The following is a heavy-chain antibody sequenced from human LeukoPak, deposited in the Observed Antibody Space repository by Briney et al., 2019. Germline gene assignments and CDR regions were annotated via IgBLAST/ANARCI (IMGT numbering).Heavy chain of an antibody. CDR2: IIPIFGAA. D-gene: IGHD6-6*01. Sequence: SVKVSCKASGGTFSSYAISWVRQAPGQGLEWMGRIIPIFGAANYAQKFQGRVTITADESTSTAYMELSSLRSEDTAVYYCARVPRRNSSSYYFDYWGQGTLVTVSS. J-gene: IGHJ4*02. CDR1: GGTFSSYA. CDR3: ARVPRRNSSSYYFDY. V-gene: IGHV1-69*13.